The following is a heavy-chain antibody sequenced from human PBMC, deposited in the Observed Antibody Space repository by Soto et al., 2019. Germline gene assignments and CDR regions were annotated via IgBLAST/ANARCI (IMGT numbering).Heavy chain of an antibody. CDR2: IYYSGST. CDR3: GGTESSGFCYWYFDV. Sequence: QVQLQESGPGLVKPSQTLSLTCTVSGGSISSGGYYWSWIRQHPGKGLEWIGYIYYSGSTYYNPSLKSRVTISVDTSKNQFSLERRSVTAADTAVFYCGGTESSGFCYWYFDVWGRGTLVTVSS. J-gene: IGHJ2*01. D-gene: IGHD3-22*01. V-gene: IGHV4-31*03. CDR1: GGSISSGGYY.